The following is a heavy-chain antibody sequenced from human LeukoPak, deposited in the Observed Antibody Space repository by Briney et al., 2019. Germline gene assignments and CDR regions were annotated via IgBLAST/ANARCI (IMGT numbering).Heavy chain of an antibody. J-gene: IGHJ3*02. CDR2: IYYSGST. CDR1: GGSISTYY. V-gene: IGHV4-59*01. Sequence: SETLCLTCTVSGGSISTYYWSWIRQPPGKGLEWIEYIYYSGSTNYNPSLKSRVTISVDTSKNQFSLKLSSVTAADTAVYYCARDFSATTVDAFHIWGQGTMVTVSS. D-gene: IGHD4-17*01. CDR3: ARDFSATTVDAFHI.